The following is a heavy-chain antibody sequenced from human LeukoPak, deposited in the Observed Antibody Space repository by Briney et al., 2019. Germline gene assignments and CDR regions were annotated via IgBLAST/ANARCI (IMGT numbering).Heavy chain of an antibody. V-gene: IGHV3-48*03. CDR3: AREYTSGHFDY. CDR1: GFTFSTYE. Sequence: GGSLRLSCAASGFTFSTYEMQWVRQAPGKGLEWVSYISSSGNTIYYADFVKGRFTMSRDDANNSLYLQMNSLRAEDTAVYYCAREYTSGHFDYWGQGTLVTVSS. J-gene: IGHJ4*02. CDR2: ISSSGNTI. D-gene: IGHD6-25*01.